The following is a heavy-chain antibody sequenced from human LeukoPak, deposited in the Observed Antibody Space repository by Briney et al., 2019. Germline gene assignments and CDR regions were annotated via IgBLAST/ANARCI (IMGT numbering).Heavy chain of an antibody. V-gene: IGHV3-30*14. Sequence: PGRSLRLSCAASGFTFSSYAMHWVRQAPGKGLEWVAVISYDGSNKYYADSVKGRFTISRDNSKNTLYLQMNSLRAEDTAVYYCAKGGVYDYGDYWGQGTLVTVSS. J-gene: IGHJ4*02. CDR2: ISYDGSNK. CDR1: GFTFSSYA. D-gene: IGHD6-13*01. CDR3: AKGGVYDYGDY.